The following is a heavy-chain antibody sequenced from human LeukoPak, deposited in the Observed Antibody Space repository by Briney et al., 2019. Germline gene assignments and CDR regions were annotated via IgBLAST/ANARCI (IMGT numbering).Heavy chain of an antibody. Sequence: ASVKVSCKASGYTFTGYYMHWVRQAPGQGLEWMGWINPNSGGTNYAQKFQGRVTMTRDTSISTAYMELSSLRAEDTAVYYCAREYSSSCYFDYWGQGTLVTVSS. CDR2: INPNSGGT. CDR3: AREYSSSCYFDY. J-gene: IGHJ4*02. V-gene: IGHV1-2*02. CDR1: GYTFTGYY. D-gene: IGHD6-13*01.